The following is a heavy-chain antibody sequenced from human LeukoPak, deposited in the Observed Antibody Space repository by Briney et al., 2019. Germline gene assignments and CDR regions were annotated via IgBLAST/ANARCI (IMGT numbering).Heavy chain of an antibody. CDR3: ARTSAAGSWFDP. Sequence: SETLSLNCTVSGGSISSYYWSWIRQPPGKGLEWIGYIYTSGSTNYNPSLKSRVTISVDTSKNQFSLKLSSVTAADTAVYYCARTSAAGSWFDPWGQGTLVTVPS. CDR1: GGSISSYY. CDR2: IYTSGST. V-gene: IGHV4-4*09. D-gene: IGHD6-13*01. J-gene: IGHJ5*02.